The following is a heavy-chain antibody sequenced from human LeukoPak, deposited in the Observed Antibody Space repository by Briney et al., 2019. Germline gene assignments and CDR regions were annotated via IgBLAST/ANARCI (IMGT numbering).Heavy chain of an antibody. Sequence: GGSLRLSCAASGFTFSSYYLHWVRHAPGKGLVWVSRINPDGSTASYADSVKGRFTISRDNAKNTLYLQMNSLRAEDTAVYYCASLKPIPTWGQGTLVTVSS. CDR2: INPDGSTA. J-gene: IGHJ4*02. V-gene: IGHV3-74*01. CDR1: GFTFSSYY. CDR3: ASLKPIPT. D-gene: IGHD1-14*01.